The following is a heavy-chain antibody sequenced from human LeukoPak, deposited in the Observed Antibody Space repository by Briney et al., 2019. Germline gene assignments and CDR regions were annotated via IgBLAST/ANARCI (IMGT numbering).Heavy chain of an antibody. CDR3: ARDELQHFDL. J-gene: IGHJ2*01. CDR2: IYHSGST. V-gene: IGHV4-38-2*02. Sequence: SETLSLTCTVSGYSISSGYYWGWIRQPPGKGLEWIGSIYHSGSTYYNPSLKSRVTISVDKSKNQFSLKLSSVTAADTAVYYCARDELQHFDLWGRGTLVTVSS. CDR1: GYSISSGYY. D-gene: IGHD3-10*01.